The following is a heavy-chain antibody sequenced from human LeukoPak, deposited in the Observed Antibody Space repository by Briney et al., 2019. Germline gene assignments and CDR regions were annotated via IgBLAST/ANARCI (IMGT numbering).Heavy chain of an antibody. CDR2: INPSGGST. CDR3: ARAGGITIFAVVTAPYYQYYGLDV. CDR1: GYTFTSYY. D-gene: IGHD3-3*01. Sequence: ASVKVSCKASGYTFTSYYMHWVRQAPGQGLEWMGIINPSGGSTRYAQTFQGRVTMTRDTSTNTVYMELSSLRSGDTAVYYCARAGGITIFAVVTAPYYQYYGLDVWGQGTTVTVSS. J-gene: IGHJ6*02. V-gene: IGHV1-46*01.